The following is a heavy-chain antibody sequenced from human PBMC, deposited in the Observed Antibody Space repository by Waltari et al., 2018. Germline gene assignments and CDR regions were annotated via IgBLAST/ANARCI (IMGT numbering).Heavy chain of an antibody. Sequence: QVQLVQSGAEVQKPGASVQVSCKASDYTFTTSGIPWVRQAPGQGLEWMGWINTYNGNTNYAEKFQGRVTMTTDTSTRTAYMELRSLRSDDTAVYYCAGLLVGNWFDPWGQGNLVTVSS. D-gene: IGHD1-26*01. J-gene: IGHJ5*02. CDR3: AGLLVGNWFDP. V-gene: IGHV1-18*04. CDR1: DYTFTTSG. CDR2: INTYNGNT.